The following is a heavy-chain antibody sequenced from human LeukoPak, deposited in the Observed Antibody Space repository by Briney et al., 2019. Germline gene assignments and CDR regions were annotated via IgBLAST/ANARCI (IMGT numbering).Heavy chain of an antibody. V-gene: IGHV1-2*02. CDR3: ARGSKRWLLLLYFDY. CDR1: GYTFTGYY. CDR2: INPNSGGT. J-gene: IGHJ4*02. Sequence: ASVKVSCKASGYTFTGYYMHWVRQAPGQGLEWMGWINPNSGGTNYAQKFQGRVTMTRDTSISTAYMELSRLRSDDTAVYYCARGSKRWLLLLYFDYWGQGTLVTVSS. D-gene: IGHD3-22*01.